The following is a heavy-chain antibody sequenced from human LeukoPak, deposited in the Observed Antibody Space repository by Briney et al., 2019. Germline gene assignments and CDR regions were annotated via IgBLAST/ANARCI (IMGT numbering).Heavy chain of an antibody. Sequence: PSETLSLTCNVSGGSINSNNHYWGWIRQPPGKGLEWHGSINYSGTNFYSPSLNSRVTISVDTSGNQFSLKLTSATAADTAVYYCARHPGYSSGWWYFDFWGQGTLVTVSS. V-gene: IGHV4-39*01. CDR3: ARHPGYSSGWWYFDF. CDR1: GGSINSNNHY. CDR2: INYSGTN. D-gene: IGHD5-18*01. J-gene: IGHJ4*02.